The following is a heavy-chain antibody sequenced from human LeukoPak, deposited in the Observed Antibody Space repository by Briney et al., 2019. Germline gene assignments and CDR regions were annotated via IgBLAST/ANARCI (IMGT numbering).Heavy chain of an antibody. CDR1: GFTFSDYY. J-gene: IGHJ6*03. CDR3: ARDTDFWSGYYIRYYYYYMDV. Sequence: GGSLRLSCAASGFTFSDYYMSWIRQAPGKGVEWVSYISSSGSTIYYADSVKGRFTISRDNAKNSLYLQMNSLRAEDTAVYYCARDTDFWSGYYIRYYYYYMDVWGKGTTVTVSS. CDR2: ISSSGSTI. D-gene: IGHD3-3*01. V-gene: IGHV3-11*04.